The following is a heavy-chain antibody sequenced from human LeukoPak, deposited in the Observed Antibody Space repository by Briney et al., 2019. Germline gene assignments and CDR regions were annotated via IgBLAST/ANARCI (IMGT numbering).Heavy chain of an antibody. CDR2: ISGSGGST. V-gene: IGHV3-23*01. CDR3: AKPRGIAVAGTVDY. D-gene: IGHD6-19*01. J-gene: IGHJ4*02. CDR1: GFTFSSYA. Sequence: GGSLRLSCAASGFTFSSYAMSWVRQAPGKGLEWVSAISGSGGSTYYADSVKGRFTISRDNSRNTLYLQMNSLRAEDTAVYYCAKPRGIAVAGTVDYWGQGTLVTVSS.